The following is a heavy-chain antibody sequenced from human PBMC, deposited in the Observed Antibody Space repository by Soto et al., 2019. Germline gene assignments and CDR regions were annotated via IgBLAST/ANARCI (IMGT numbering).Heavy chain of an antibody. CDR2: ISYDGSNK. J-gene: IGHJ4*02. CDR3: ARSATNFRQRGVFIAAAVGAFLDY. Sequence: QVQLVESGGGVVQPGRSLRLSCAASGFTFSSYAMHWVRQAPGKGLEWVAVISYDGSNKYYADSVKGRFTISRDNSKNTLYLQMNSLRAEDTAVYYCARSATNFRQRGVFIAAAVGAFLDYWGQGTLVTVSS. V-gene: IGHV3-30-3*01. CDR1: GFTFSSYA. D-gene: IGHD6-13*01.